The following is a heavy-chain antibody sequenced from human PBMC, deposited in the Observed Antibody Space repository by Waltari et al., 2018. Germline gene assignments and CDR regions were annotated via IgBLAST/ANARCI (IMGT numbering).Heavy chain of an antibody. CDR2: VDPADSET. CDR1: GYTFTAYY. V-gene: IGHV1-69-2*01. CDR3: ATVLTTVPTYWFDP. D-gene: IGHD4-4*01. Sequence: EVQLVQSGAEVKKPGATVKISCKASGYTFTAYYKHWVQQAPGKGLEWMGRVDPADSETIYAEKFQGRVTITADTSTDTAYMELSSLRSEDTAVYYCATVLTTVPTYWFDPWGQGTLVTVSS. J-gene: IGHJ5*02.